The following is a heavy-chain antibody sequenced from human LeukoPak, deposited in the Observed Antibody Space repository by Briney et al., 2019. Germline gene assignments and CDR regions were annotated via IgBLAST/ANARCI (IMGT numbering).Heavy chain of an antibody. CDR2: ISSSSSYI. J-gene: IGHJ6*02. CDR1: GFTFSSYS. Sequence: PGGSLRLSCAASGFTFSSYSMNWVRQAPGKGPEWVSSISSSSSYIYYADSVKGRFTISRDNAKNSLYLQMNSLRAEDTAVYYCAVTTRSYYYYGMDVWGQGTTVTVSS. V-gene: IGHV3-21*01. D-gene: IGHD4-17*01. CDR3: AVTTRSYYYYGMDV.